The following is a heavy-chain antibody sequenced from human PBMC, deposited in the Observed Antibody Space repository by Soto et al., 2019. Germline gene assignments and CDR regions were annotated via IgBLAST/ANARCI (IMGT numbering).Heavy chain of an antibody. CDR2: MSGSGGSS. D-gene: IGHD4-17*01. CDR3: AKNTVCNTATCYFDY. Sequence: EVQLLESGGGLVQPGGSLRLPCAASGFTFSSYSMSWVRQAPGMGLEWVSAMSGSGGSSYYADSVKGQFIISRDNSKNMLYLQTDSLRAEDTAVYYCAKNTVCNTATCYFDYWGQGTLVTVSS. V-gene: IGHV3-23*01. J-gene: IGHJ4*02. CDR1: GFTFSSYS.